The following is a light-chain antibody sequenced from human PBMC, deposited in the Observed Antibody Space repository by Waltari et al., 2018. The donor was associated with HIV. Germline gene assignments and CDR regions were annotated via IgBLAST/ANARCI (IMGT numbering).Light chain of an antibody. Sequence: DIVLTQSPATLSLSPGERATISCRASQSVSSYLAWYQQKPGQAPRLLIYDVSNRATGIPARFSGSGSGTDFTLTISSLEPEDFAVYYCQQRSNWPLTFGGGTKVEIK. CDR1: QSVSSY. J-gene: IGKJ4*01. V-gene: IGKV3-11*01. CDR3: QQRSNWPLT. CDR2: DVS.